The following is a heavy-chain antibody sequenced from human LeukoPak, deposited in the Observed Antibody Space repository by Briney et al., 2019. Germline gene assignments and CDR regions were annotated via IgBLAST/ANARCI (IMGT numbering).Heavy chain of an antibody. CDR2: ISSSSSYI. CDR3: AREADYGGNDYPSGMDV. Sequence: GGSLRLSCAASGFTFSSYAMSWVRQAPGKGLEWVSSISSSSSYIYYADSVKGRFTISRDNAKNSLYLQMNSLRAEDTAVYYCAREADYGGNDYPSGMDVWGQGTTVTVSS. V-gene: IGHV3-21*01. D-gene: IGHD4-23*01. CDR1: GFTFSSYA. J-gene: IGHJ6*02.